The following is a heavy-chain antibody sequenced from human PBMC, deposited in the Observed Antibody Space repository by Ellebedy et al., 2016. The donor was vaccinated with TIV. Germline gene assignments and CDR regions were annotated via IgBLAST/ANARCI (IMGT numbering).Heavy chain of an antibody. CDR2: IYPGDSDT. Sequence: GESLKISCKGSGYSFTSYWIGWVRQVPGKGLEWMGIIYPGDSDTRYSPSFQGQVTISADKSSSTAYLQWSSLKASDTAMYYCARRITMVRGVIRETYAFDIWGQGTMVTVSS. D-gene: IGHD3-10*01. CDR3: ARRITMVRGVIRETYAFDI. J-gene: IGHJ3*02. CDR1: GYSFTSYW. V-gene: IGHV5-51*01.